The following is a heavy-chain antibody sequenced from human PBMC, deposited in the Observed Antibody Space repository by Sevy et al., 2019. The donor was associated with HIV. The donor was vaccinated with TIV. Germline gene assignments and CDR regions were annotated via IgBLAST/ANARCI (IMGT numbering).Heavy chain of an antibody. CDR3: AGLFDDSSGPPSDY. CDR1: GDSISSSNFY. V-gene: IGHV4-39*01. D-gene: IGHD3-22*01. J-gene: IGHJ4*02. Sequence: SETLSLTCTVSGDSISSSNFYWGWIRQPPGKGLEWIGGIYYSGSTYYNPSLKSRVTISVDTSKDQFSLKLRSVTTADTAVYYCAGLFDDSSGPPSDYWGQGTLVTVSS. CDR2: IYYSGST.